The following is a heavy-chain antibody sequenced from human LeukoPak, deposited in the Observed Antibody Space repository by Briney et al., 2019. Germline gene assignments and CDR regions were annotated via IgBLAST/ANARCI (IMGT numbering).Heavy chain of an antibody. Sequence: SETLSLTCSVSGASIITSSYYWGWIRQPPEKGLEWIGSVFHTGGTNYSPSLKSRVTISVDTSKNQFSLKLSSVTAADTAVYYCARKPRHGAPDYWGQGTLVTVSS. CDR1: GASIITSSYY. CDR2: VFHTGGT. CDR3: ARKPRHGAPDY. D-gene: IGHD3-10*01. V-gene: IGHV4-39*01. J-gene: IGHJ4*02.